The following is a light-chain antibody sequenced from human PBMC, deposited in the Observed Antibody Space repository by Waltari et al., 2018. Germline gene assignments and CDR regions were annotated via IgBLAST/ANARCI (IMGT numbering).Light chain of an antibody. J-gene: IGKJ3*01. CDR3: VQAIAFPFT. Sequence: DIVMTQTPLSLPVTPGEPASISSRSSQSLLHSNGNTYLHWYLQKPGQSPQLLIYGGSNRASGVPDRFSGSGSGTDFTLKIRKVEAEDVGVYYCVQAIAFPFTFGPGTKLDI. CDR1: QSLLHSNGNTY. V-gene: IGKV2-40*01. CDR2: GGS.